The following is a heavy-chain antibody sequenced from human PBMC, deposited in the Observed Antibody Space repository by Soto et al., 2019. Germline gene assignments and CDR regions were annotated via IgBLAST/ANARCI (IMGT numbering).Heavy chain of an antibody. D-gene: IGHD3-16*01. J-gene: IGHJ1*01. V-gene: IGHV3-21*06. Sequence: GGSLRLSCAASGFMFSAYAMNWVRQAPGKGLEWLSSISDDSSYIDYADSLRGRFTVSRDNARNSLYLQIDSLGVEDTAVYYCATPYYFNHWGPGTLVTVSS. CDR3: ATPYYFNH. CDR2: ISDDSSYI. CDR1: GFMFSAYA.